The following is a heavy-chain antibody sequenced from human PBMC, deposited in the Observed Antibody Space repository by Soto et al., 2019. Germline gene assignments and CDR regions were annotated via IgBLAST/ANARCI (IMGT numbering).Heavy chain of an antibody. Sequence: PSETLSLTCTVSGGSISSGGYYWSWIRQHPGKGLEWIGYIYYSGSTYYDPSLKSRVTISVDTSKNQFSLKLSSVTAADTAVYYCARADIAAAGPWFDPWGQGTLVTVSS. V-gene: IGHV4-31*03. D-gene: IGHD6-13*01. CDR3: ARADIAAAGPWFDP. J-gene: IGHJ5*02. CDR2: IYYSGST. CDR1: GGSISSGGYY.